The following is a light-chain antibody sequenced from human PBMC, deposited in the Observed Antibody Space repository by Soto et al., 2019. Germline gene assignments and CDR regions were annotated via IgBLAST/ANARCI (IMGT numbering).Light chain of an antibody. CDR3: QQDYSYPLT. CDR1: QGIRND. CDR2: AAS. J-gene: IGKJ1*01. V-gene: IGKV1-6*01. Sequence: AIQMTQSPSSLSASVGDRVTITCRASQGIRNDLGWYQQKPGKAPKLLIYAASSLQSGLPSRFSDSGSGTYFTLTISSLQPEDFATYYCQQDYSYPLTFGQGTKVEIK.